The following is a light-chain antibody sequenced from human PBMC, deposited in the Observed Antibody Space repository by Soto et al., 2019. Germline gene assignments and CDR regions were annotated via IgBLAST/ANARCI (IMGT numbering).Light chain of an antibody. J-gene: IGKJ1*01. CDR3: LQHDSYPQT. CDR2: DAS. CDR1: QSVSTR. Sequence: DNQMTQSPSSLSASVGDRVTIISLASQSVSTRLAWYQQKPGKAPKVLIYDASSWAGGVPSRFTGSGSGTEYTLTISSLQPEDFATYYCLQHDSYPQTFGQGTKVDIK. V-gene: IGKV1-5*02.